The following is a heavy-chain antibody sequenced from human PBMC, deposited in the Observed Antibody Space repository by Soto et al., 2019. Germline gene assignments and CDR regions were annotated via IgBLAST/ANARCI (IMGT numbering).Heavy chain of an antibody. Sequence: PGRFMRLSCAAAGVTFSSNDMNCVRQAPGKGLEWVSYISSSSSPIYYADSVRGRFTISRDNAKNSLYLQMNSLRAEDTAVYYCARTNRSLDGFDIWVQGTIVTVPS. J-gene: IGHJ3*02. CDR1: GVTFSSND. CDR2: ISSSSSPI. CDR3: ARTNRSLDGFDI. V-gene: IGHV3-48*01.